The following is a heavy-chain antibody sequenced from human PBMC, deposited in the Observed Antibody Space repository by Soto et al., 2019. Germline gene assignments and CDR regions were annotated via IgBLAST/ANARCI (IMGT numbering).Heavy chain of an antibody. CDR1: GFILGTSG. CDR2: LSGDNNTDT. CDR3: TKDSGYDSTD. D-gene: IGHD3-9*01. V-gene: IGHV3-23*01. J-gene: IGHJ4*02. Sequence: EVQLLESGGGFIQPGGSLRLSCVASGFILGTSGMSWVRQAPGKGLEWISGLSGDNNTDTKYADSVKIRFTISRYNSKSTLYLQMHSLRVEDTALYNCTKDSGYDSTDWGLGTLVTVSS.